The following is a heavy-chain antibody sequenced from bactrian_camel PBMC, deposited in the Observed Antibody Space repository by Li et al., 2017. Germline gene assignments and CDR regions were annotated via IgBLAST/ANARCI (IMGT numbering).Heavy chain of an antibody. CDR1: ESTFEFSD. Sequence: VQLVESGGGSVQAGETLRLSCIASESTFEFSDMGWYRQSPENECGFLSSISGDGLTYYADSVRGRFTISQDNAKNTVYLQMNSLKPEDTAVYYCATGQPLPPYEYNYWGQGTQVTVS. V-gene: IGHV3S63*01. CDR3: ATGQPLPPYEYNY. J-gene: IGHJ4*01. CDR2: ISGDGLT.